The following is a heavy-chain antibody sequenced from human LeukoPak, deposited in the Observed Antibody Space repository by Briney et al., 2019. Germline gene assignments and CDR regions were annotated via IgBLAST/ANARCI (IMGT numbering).Heavy chain of an antibody. CDR2: ISASGGTT. V-gene: IGHV3-23*01. Sequence: GGSLRLSCTASGFTFSKYAISWVRQAPGKGLEWVSAISASGGTTYYADSVKGRFTISRDNTKNTLYLQMNSLRAEDTAVHYCAKGKVEWSTPGYGMDVWGPRTQVPVSS. CDR1: GFTFSKYA. D-gene: IGHD3-3*01. CDR3: AKGKVEWSTPGYGMDV. J-gene: IGHJ6*02.